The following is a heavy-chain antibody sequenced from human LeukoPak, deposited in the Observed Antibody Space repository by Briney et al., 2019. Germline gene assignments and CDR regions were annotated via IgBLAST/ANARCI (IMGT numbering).Heavy chain of an antibody. V-gene: IGHV3-30-3*01. Sequence: GGSLRLSCAASGFTFSGYAMHWVRQAPGKGLEWVAVISYDGSNKYYADSVKGRFTISRDNSKNTLYLQMNSLRAEDTAVYYCARDLNGDYYYWGQGTLVTVSS. J-gene: IGHJ4*02. CDR1: GFTFSGYA. CDR2: ISYDGSNK. CDR3: ARDLNGDYYY. D-gene: IGHD4-17*01.